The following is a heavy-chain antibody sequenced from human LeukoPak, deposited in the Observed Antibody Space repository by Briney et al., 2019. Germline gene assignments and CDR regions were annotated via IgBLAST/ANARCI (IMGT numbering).Heavy chain of an antibody. D-gene: IGHD6-19*01. CDR1: GFTFSSYA. V-gene: IGHV3-23*01. CDR3: AKGRYSSGWYPGVQDY. Sequence: QTGGSLRLSCAASGFTFSSYAMSWVRQAPGKGLEWVSTISDSGGSTYYADSVKGRFTISRDNSKNALYLQMNSLRAEDTAVYYCAKGRYSSGWYPGVQDYWGQGTLVTVSS. CDR2: ISDSGGST. J-gene: IGHJ4*02.